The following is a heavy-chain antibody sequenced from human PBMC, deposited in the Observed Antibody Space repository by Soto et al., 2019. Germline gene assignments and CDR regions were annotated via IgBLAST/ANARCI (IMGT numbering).Heavy chain of an antibody. Sequence: QLQLQESGPGLVKPSETLSLTCTVSGGSISSSSYYWGWIRQPPGKGLEWIGSIYYSGSTYYNPSLTSRVTISVDTSKNQFYLKLSSVTAADTAVYYCARLLRHNYYGMDVWGQGTTVTVSS. CDR3: ARLLRHNYYGMDV. CDR2: IYYSGST. D-gene: IGHD5-12*01. J-gene: IGHJ6*02. CDR1: GGSISSSSYY. V-gene: IGHV4-39*01.